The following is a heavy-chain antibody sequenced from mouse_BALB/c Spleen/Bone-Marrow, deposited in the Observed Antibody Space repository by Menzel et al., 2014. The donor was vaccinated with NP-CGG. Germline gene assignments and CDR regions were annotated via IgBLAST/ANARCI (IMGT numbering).Heavy chain of an antibody. V-gene: IGHV3-8*02. D-gene: IGHD1-2*01. J-gene: IGHJ2*01. Sequence: EVQLQESGPGLVKPSQTLSLTCSVTGDSITSSYWNWIRKFPGNKLEYMGYISYSGNAYYNPSLKSRISLTRDTSKNQYYLQLNSVTTEDTATYFCARGNGYHFDYWGQGTTLTVSS. CDR3: ARGNGYHFDY. CDR2: ISYSGNA. CDR1: GDSITSSY.